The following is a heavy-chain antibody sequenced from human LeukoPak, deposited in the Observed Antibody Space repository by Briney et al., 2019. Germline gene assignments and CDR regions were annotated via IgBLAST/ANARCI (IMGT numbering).Heavy chain of an antibody. V-gene: IGHV1-46*01. CDR1: GYTFTSYY. Sequence: ASVKVSCKASGYTFTSYYMHWVRQAPGQGLEWMGIISPSGGSTSYAQKFQGRVTMTRDTSTSTVYMELSSLRSEDTAVYYCARWDRIYDYGDYEDYWGQGTLVTVSS. CDR3: ARWDRIYDYGDYEDY. J-gene: IGHJ4*02. CDR2: ISPSGGST. D-gene: IGHD4-17*01.